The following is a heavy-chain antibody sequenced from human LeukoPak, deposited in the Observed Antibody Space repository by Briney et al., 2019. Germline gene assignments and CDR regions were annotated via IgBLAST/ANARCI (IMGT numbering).Heavy chain of an antibody. CDR3: AKGPLVVPAATEYYFDY. J-gene: IGHJ4*02. CDR2: ISGSGGST. CDR1: GFTFSSYA. D-gene: IGHD2-2*01. V-gene: IGHV3-23*01. Sequence: GGSLRLSCAASGFTFSSYAMSWVRQAPGKGLEWVSAISGSGGSTYYADSVKGRFTISRDNSKNTLYLQMNSLRAEDTAVYYCAKGPLVVPAATEYYFDYWGQGTLVTVSS.